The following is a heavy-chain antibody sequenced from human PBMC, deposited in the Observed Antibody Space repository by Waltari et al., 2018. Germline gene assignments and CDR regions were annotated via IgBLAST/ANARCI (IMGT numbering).Heavy chain of an antibody. D-gene: IGHD3-3*01. CDR1: GGTFSSYA. Sequence: QVQLVQSGAEVKKPGSSVKVSCKASGGTFSSYAISWVRQAPGQGLEWMGGIIPIFGTANDAQKFQGRVTITADESTSTAYRELSSLRSEDTAVYYCARGSPLGNFWSGYYGSDYYYYGMDVWGQGTTVTVSS. CDR2: IIPIFGTA. CDR3: ARGSPLGNFWSGYYGSDYYYYGMDV. V-gene: IGHV1-69*12. J-gene: IGHJ6*02.